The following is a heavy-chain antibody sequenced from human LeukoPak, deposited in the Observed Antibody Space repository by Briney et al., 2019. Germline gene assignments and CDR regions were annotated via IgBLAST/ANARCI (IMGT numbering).Heavy chain of an antibody. CDR1: GFTFSNIA. Sequence: PGGSLRLSCAASGFTFSNIAFYWVRQAPGKGLEWVSSISDADSRTNFEDSVRGRFTISSDFSKNTLFLQMNGLRADDTAVYYCATSTVTNGFDYWGQGALVTVSS. D-gene: IGHD4-17*01. CDR2: ISDADSRT. J-gene: IGHJ4*02. V-gene: IGHV3-23*01. CDR3: ATSTVTNGFDY.